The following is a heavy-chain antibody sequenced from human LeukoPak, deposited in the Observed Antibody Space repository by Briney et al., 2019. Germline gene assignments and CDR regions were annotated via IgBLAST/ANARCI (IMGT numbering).Heavy chain of an antibody. Sequence: ASVKVSCKASGYTFITYAMHWVRQAPGQSLEWMGWINAGNGNTKYSQKFQDRVTISTDTSAGTAYMELSSLRSEDTAVYYCATGGRLLYHDYWGQGALVTVSS. CDR1: GYTFITYA. J-gene: IGHJ4*02. D-gene: IGHD2-15*01. V-gene: IGHV1-3*01. CDR2: INAGNGNT. CDR3: ATGGRLLYHDY.